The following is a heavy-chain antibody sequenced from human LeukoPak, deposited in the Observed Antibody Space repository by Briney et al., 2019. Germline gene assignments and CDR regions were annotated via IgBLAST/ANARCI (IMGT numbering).Heavy chain of an antibody. Sequence: GSLRLSCAASGFTFSGYGMHWVRQAPGKGLDWIGSTHYSGSTYYNPSLMSRVTISTDTSKNEFSLKLSYVSAADTAVYYCAREMYDSGGYRVSYFDSWGQGTLVTVSS. J-gene: IGHJ4*02. D-gene: IGHD3-22*01. CDR1: GFTFSGYG. CDR2: THYSGST. V-gene: IGHV4-38-2*02. CDR3: AREMYDSGGYRVSYFDS.